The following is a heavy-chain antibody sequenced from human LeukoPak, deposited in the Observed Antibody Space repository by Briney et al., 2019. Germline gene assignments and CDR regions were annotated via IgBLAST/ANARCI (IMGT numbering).Heavy chain of an antibody. J-gene: IGHJ4*02. CDR3: ATLGYSSSFDY. Sequence: ASVKVSCKASGYTFTDYYMHWVQQAPGKGLEWMGLVDPEDGETIYAEKFQGRVTITADTSTDTAYMELSSLRPEDTAVYYCATLGYSSSFDYWGQGTLVTVSS. V-gene: IGHV1-69-2*01. CDR1: GYTFTDYY. D-gene: IGHD6-6*01. CDR2: VDPEDGET.